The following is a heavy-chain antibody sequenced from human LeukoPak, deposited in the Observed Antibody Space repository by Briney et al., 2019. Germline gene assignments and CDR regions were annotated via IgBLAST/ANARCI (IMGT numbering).Heavy chain of an antibody. Sequence: PGGSLRLSCAASGFTFSSYGMHWVRQAPGKGLEWVAVISYDGSNKYYADSVKGRFTISGDNSKNTLYLQMNSLRAEDTAVYYCARTPQGAFDYWGQGTLVTVSS. J-gene: IGHJ4*02. CDR2: ISYDGSNK. CDR3: ARTPQGAFDY. CDR1: GFTFSSYG. D-gene: IGHD4/OR15-4a*01. V-gene: IGHV3-30*03.